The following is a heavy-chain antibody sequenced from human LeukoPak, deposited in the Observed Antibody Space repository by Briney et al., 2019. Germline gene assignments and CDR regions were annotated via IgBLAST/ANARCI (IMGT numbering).Heavy chain of an antibody. Sequence: SETLSLTCAVYGGAFSGYYWSWLRQPPGKGLEWIGEINHSGSTNYNPSLKSRVTISVDTSKNQFSLKLSSVTAADTAVYYCARVWARGYSWSWGQGTLVTVSS. V-gene: IGHV4-34*01. D-gene: IGHD5-12*01. CDR2: INHSGST. CDR1: GGAFSGYY. J-gene: IGHJ5*02. CDR3: ARVWARGYSWS.